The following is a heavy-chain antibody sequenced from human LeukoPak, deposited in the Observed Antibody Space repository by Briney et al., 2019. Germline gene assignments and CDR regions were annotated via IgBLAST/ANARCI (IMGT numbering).Heavy chain of an antibody. D-gene: IGHD3-10*01. Sequence: PGGSLRLSCAASGFTFISYWMSWGRQAPGKGLEWVANIKQDGSEKYYVDSVKGRFTISRDNAKNSLYLQMNSLRAEDTAVYYCARGAYYYGSGSHRPLYYFDYWGQGTLVTVSS. V-gene: IGHV3-7*01. CDR1: GFTFISYW. CDR2: IKQDGSEK. CDR3: ARGAYYYGSGSHRPLYYFDY. J-gene: IGHJ4*02.